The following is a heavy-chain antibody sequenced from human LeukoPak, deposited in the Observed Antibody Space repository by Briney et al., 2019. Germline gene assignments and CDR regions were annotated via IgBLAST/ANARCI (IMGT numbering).Heavy chain of an antibody. CDR2: IYYSGST. V-gene: IGHV4-59*02. CDR1: GASVSSYF. Sequence: PSETLSLTCIVSGASVSSYFWSWIRQPQGKGMEYIGNIYYSGSTNYNPSLKSRVTISLDTSKNQFSLKLSSVTAADTAVYYCATTQQWLAFDYWGQGILVTVSS. D-gene: IGHD6-19*01. J-gene: IGHJ4*02. CDR3: ATTQQWLAFDY.